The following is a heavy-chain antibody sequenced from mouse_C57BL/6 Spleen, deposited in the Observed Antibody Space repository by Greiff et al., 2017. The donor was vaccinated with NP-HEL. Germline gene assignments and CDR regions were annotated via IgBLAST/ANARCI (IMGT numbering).Heavy chain of an antibody. CDR1: GYTFTDYE. CDR2: IDPGTGGT. Sequence: VQLQQSGAELVRPGASVTLSCKASGYTFTDYEMHWVKQTPVHGLEWIGAIDPGTGGTAYNQKFKGKAILTADKSSSTAYMELRSLTSEDSAVYYCTWGYDGYPFDYWGQGTTLTVSS. CDR3: TWGYDGYPFDY. J-gene: IGHJ2*01. V-gene: IGHV1-15*01. D-gene: IGHD2-3*01.